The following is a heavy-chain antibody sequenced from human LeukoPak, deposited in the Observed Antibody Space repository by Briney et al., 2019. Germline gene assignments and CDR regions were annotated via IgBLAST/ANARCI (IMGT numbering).Heavy chain of an antibody. CDR3: ARDLYRIVVVPHYFDY. D-gene: IGHD3-22*01. CDR2: ISSSASTI. J-gene: IGHJ4*02. CDR1: GFTFTDYY. Sequence: GGSLRLSCTASGFTFTDYYMSWFRQAPGKGLEWLSCISSSASTIYYADSVKGRFTISRDNGKTSLYLQMNSLRDEDTAVYYCARDLYRIVVVPHYFDYWGQGTLVTVSS. V-gene: IGHV3-11*04.